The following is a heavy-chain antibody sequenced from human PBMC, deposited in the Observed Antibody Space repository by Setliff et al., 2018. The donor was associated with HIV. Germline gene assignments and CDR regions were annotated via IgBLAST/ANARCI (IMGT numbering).Heavy chain of an antibody. D-gene: IGHD3-10*01. V-gene: IGHV3-53*01. CDR3: AKEFEDLSGAY. CDR2: IYSVGIT. Sequence: GGSLRLSCAASGFTVSSNSMSWVRQAPGKGLEWVSVIYSVGITYYTDSVKGRFTISRDNSKNTLYLQMSSLRAEDTATYYCAKEFEDLSGAYWGQGTLVTVS. J-gene: IGHJ4*02. CDR1: GFTVSSNS.